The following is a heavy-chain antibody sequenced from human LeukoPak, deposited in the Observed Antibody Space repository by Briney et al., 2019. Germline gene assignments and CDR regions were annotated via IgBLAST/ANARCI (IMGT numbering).Heavy chain of an antibody. V-gene: IGHV3-30*02. J-gene: IGHJ6*03. CDR3: AREHSGYDFPGRDYYYMDV. CDR2: IRYDGSNK. D-gene: IGHD5-12*01. CDR1: EFTFSSYG. Sequence: GGSLRLSCAASEFTFSSYGMHWVRQAPGKGLEWVAFIRYDGSNKYYADSVKGRFTISRDNAKNSLYLQMNSLRAEDTAVYYCAREHSGYDFPGRDYYYMDVWGKGTTVTVSS.